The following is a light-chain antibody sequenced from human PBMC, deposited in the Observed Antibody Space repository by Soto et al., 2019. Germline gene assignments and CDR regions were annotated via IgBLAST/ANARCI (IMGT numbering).Light chain of an antibody. CDR1: QSVSSSY. CDR2: DAS. J-gene: IGKJ3*01. Sequence: EIVLTQSPGTLSLSPGERATLSCRASQSVSSSYLAWYQQKPGQAPRRLIYDASSRATGIPDRFSGSGSGTDFTLTISRLEPEDFAVYYCQQYGSSPGSTFGPGTKVDIK. CDR3: QQYGSSPGST. V-gene: IGKV3-20*01.